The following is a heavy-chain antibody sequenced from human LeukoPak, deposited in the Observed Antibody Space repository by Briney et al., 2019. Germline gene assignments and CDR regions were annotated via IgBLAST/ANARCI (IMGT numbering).Heavy chain of an antibody. Sequence: KTSETLSLTCAVYGGSFSGYYWSWIRQPPGKGLEWIGEINHSGSTNYNPSLKSRVTISVDTSKNQFSLKLSSVTAADTAVYYCARTHYYYYMDVWGKGTTVTISS. J-gene: IGHJ6*03. CDR2: INHSGST. CDR3: ARTHYYYYMDV. V-gene: IGHV4-34*01. CDR1: GGSFSGYY.